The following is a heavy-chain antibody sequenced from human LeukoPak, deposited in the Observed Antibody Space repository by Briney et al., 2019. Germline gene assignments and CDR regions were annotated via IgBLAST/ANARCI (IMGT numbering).Heavy chain of an antibody. CDR2: INPSGGST. V-gene: IGHV1-46*01. CDR3: ARDNAIIPAEIADY. Sequence: GASVKVSCKASGYIFTSYYMHWVRQAPGQGLEWMGIINPSGGSTSYTQKFQGRVTMTRDTSTTTVYMELSSLRSQDTAVYYCARDNAIIPAEIADYWGQGTQVTVSS. D-gene: IGHD2-2*01. CDR1: GYIFTSYY. J-gene: IGHJ4*02.